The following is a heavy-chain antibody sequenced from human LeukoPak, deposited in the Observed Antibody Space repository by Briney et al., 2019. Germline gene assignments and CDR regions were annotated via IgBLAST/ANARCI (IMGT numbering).Heavy chain of an antibody. CDR1: GFTFSSYA. Sequence: GGSLRLSCAASGFTFSSYAMSWVRQAPGKGLEWVSVIYSGGSTYYADSVKGRFTISRDNSKNTLYLQMNSLRAEDTAVYYCAIGGTDWFDPWGQGTLVTVSS. D-gene: IGHD3-16*01. J-gene: IGHJ5*02. CDR2: IYSGGST. V-gene: IGHV3-66*01. CDR3: AIGGTDWFDP.